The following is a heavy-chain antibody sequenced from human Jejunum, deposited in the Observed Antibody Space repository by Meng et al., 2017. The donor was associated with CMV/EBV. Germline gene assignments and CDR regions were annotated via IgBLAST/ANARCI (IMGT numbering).Heavy chain of an antibody. D-gene: IGHD3-16*01. CDR1: GFTFRTYW. V-gene: IGHV3-74*03. CDR2: INSAGSIT. CDR3: ARGMGDY. J-gene: IGHJ4*02. Sequence: EVKLVESGGGLVQPGGSLRLSCAASGFTFRTYWMHWVRQAPGKGLVWVSRINSAGSITTYADSVKGRFTISRDNAKDTLYLQMNGLRADDTAIYFCARGMGDYWGQGSLVTASS.